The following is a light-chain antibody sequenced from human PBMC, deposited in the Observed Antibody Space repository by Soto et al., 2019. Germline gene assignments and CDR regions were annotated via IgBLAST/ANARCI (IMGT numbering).Light chain of an antibody. CDR2: DNN. CDR3: GTWDSSLSAVV. J-gene: IGLJ2*01. V-gene: IGLV1-51*01. Sequence: QSVLTLPPSVSAAPGQKVTISCSGSSANIGNHYVSWYQQLPGTAPKLLIYDNNQRPSGIPDRFSGSKSGTSATLGITGLQTGDEADYYCGTWDSSLSAVVFGGGTKLTVL. CDR1: SANIGNHY.